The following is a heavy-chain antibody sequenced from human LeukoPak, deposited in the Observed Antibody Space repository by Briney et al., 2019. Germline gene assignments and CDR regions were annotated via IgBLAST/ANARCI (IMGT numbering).Heavy chain of an antibody. CDR1: GFTFRDFS. J-gene: IGHJ4*02. V-gene: IGHV3-21*01. Sequence: GSLRLSCAASGFTFRDFSMNWVRPAPGKGLEWVSSISSSSSYIFYADSVRGRFSISRDNAKNSLYLQMNSLRAEDTAVYYCAKVQKSRKSVASAVDCWGQGTVVTVSS. CDR2: ISSSSSYI. D-gene: IGHD5-12*01. CDR3: AKVQKSRKSVASAVDC.